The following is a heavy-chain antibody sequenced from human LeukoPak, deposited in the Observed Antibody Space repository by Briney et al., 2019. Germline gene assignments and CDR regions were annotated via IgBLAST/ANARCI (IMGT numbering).Heavy chain of an antibody. CDR1: GGSISSGDYY. J-gene: IGHJ4*02. V-gene: IGHV4-30-4*08. Sequence: SQTLSLTCTVSGGSISSGDYYWSWIRQPPGKGLEWIGYINYSGSTYYNPSLKSRVTISVDTSKNQFSLKLSSVTAADTAVYYCARDDSSGYALDYWGQGTLVTVSS. CDR2: INYSGST. D-gene: IGHD3-22*01. CDR3: ARDDSSGYALDY.